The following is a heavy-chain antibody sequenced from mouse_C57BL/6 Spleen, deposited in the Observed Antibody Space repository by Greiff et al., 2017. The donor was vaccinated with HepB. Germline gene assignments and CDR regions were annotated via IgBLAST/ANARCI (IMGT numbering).Heavy chain of an antibody. CDR2: IYPGSGST. CDR1: GYTFTSYW. CDR3: AGDGVYYDYDY. J-gene: IGHJ2*01. V-gene: IGHV1-55*01. D-gene: IGHD2-4*01. Sequence: QVQLKQPGAELVKPGASVKMSCKASGYTFTSYWITWVKQRPGQGLEWIGDIYPGSGSTNYNEKFKSKATLTVDTSSSTAYMQLSSLTSEDSAVYYCAGDGVYYDYDYWGQGTTLTVSS.